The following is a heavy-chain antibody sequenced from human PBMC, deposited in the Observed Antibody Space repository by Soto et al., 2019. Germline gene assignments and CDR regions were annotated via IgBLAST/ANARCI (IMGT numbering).Heavy chain of an antibody. CDR2: ISSSSSTI. CDR3: ARDKYDFWSGYHEWYFDL. D-gene: IGHD3-3*01. CDR1: GLTFSSYS. V-gene: IGHV3-48*01. Sequence: GGSLRLSCAASGLTFSSYSMNWVRQAPGKGLEWVSYISSSSSTIYYADSVKGRFTISRDNAKNSLYLQMNSLRAEDTAVYYCARDKYDFWSGYHEWYFDLWGRGTLVTVSS. J-gene: IGHJ2*01.